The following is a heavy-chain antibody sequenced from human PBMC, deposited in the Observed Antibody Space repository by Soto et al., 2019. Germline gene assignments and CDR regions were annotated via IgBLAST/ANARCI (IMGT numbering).Heavy chain of an antibody. D-gene: IGHD3-3*01. V-gene: IGHV3-30*04. CDR3: ARSRSGAVADSFDF. CDR1: GFTFSRYA. CDR2: ISRDGTNK. Sequence: QVPVVESGGGVVQPGRSLRLSCAASGFTFSRYAIHWVRQAPGKGLEWVAVISRDGTNKYYVDSVKGRFTISRDNSRNTLYLQMNGLRHEDAAVYYCARSRSGAVADSFDFWGQGTLVTVSS. J-gene: IGHJ4*02.